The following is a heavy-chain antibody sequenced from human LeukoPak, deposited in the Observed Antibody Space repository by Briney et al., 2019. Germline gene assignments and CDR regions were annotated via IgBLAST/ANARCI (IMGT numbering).Heavy chain of an antibody. J-gene: IGHJ4*02. CDR2: INHSGST. CDR3: VGSSGYYYNY. CDR1: GGSFSGYY. V-gene: IGHV4-34*01. Sequence: PSETLSLTCAVYGGSFSGYYWSWIRQPPGKGLGWIGEINHSGSTNYNPSLKSRVTISVDTSKNQFSLKLSSVTAADTAVYYCVGSSGYYYNYWGQGTLVTVSS. D-gene: IGHD3-22*01.